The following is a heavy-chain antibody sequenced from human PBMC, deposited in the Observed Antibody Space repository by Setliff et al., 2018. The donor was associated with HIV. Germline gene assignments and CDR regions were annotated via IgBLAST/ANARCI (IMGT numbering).Heavy chain of an antibody. Sequence: PSETLSLTCTVSGDSIGSNPYYWGWIRQPPGKGLEWVASICYSGSPYYNPSLKSRVTISVDTSNNQFYLKLSSVTAADTAMYYCARAKGYCNDDGCFSNFDYWGQGTLVTVSS. CDR2: ICYSGSP. CDR1: GDSIGSNPYY. D-gene: IGHD2-15*01. J-gene: IGHJ4*02. V-gene: IGHV4-39*01. CDR3: ARAKGYCNDDGCFSNFDY.